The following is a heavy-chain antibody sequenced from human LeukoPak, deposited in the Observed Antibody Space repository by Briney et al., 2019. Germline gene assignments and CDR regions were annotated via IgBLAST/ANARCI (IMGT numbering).Heavy chain of an antibody. J-gene: IGHJ4*02. Sequence: ASVKVSCKASGYTFTSYGISWVRQAPGQGLEWMGWISAYSGNTNYAQKLQGRVTMTTDTSTSTAYMELRSLRSDDTAVYYCARALITMIAVVTSFDYWGQGTLVTVSS. CDR3: ARALITMIAVVTSFDY. V-gene: IGHV1-18*01. D-gene: IGHD3-22*01. CDR1: GYTFTSYG. CDR2: ISAYSGNT.